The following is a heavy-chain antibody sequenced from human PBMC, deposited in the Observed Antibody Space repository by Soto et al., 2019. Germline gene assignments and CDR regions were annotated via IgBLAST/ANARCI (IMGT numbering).Heavy chain of an antibody. Sequence: QVQLVESGGGVVQPGRSLRLSCAASGFTFSSYAMHWVRQAPGKGLEWVAVISYDGSNKYYADSVKGRFTISRDNSKNTLYLQMNSLRAEDTAVYYCAREIAVAGPNVRGGYYYGMDVWRQGPTVTVSS. CDR1: GFTFSSYA. CDR2: ISYDGSNK. V-gene: IGHV3-30-3*01. CDR3: AREIAVAGPNVRGGYYYGMDV. D-gene: IGHD6-19*01. J-gene: IGHJ6*02.